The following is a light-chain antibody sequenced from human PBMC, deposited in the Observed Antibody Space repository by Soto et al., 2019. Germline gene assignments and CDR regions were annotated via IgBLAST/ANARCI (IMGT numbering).Light chain of an antibody. CDR1: QSLLHSHGYNY. Sequence: DIVMTQIPVSLPVTPGEPASISCKSSQSLLHSHGYNYMEWYLQKPGQSPQLLIYFGSYRASGVPDRFSGSGSGTNFTLRISRVETDDFGIYYCMQALQVPITFGQGTRLEN. CDR3: MQALQVPIT. CDR2: FGS. J-gene: IGKJ5*01. V-gene: IGKV2-28*01.